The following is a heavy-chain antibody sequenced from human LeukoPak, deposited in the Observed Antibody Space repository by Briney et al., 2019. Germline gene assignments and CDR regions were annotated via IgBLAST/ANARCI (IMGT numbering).Heavy chain of an antibody. D-gene: IGHD3-22*01. CDR3: ARGTDAYYYDSSDIDY. CDR1: GYTFTAYY. Sequence: ASVTVSYTASGYTFTAYYMHWVRRAPGQGLEWMGWINPNSGGISYAQKFQGSVTMTRDTSISTAYMDLSSLRSDDTAVYYCARGTDAYYYDSSDIDYWGQGTLVTVSS. V-gene: IGHV1-2*02. J-gene: IGHJ4*02. CDR2: INPNSGGI.